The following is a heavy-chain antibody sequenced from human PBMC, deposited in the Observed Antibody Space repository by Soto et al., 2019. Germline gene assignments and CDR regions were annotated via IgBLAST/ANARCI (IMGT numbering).Heavy chain of an antibody. Sequence: GESLKISCKGSGYSFTSYWIGWVRQMPGKGLEWMGRIDPGDSDTRYSPSFQGQVTISADKSISAAYLRWSSLKASDTAMYYCARHEGQLVNYYYYGMDVWGQGTTVTVSS. CDR3: ARHEGQLVNYYYYGMDV. CDR1: GYSFTSYW. CDR2: IDPGDSDT. J-gene: IGHJ6*02. V-gene: IGHV5-51*01. D-gene: IGHD6-6*01.